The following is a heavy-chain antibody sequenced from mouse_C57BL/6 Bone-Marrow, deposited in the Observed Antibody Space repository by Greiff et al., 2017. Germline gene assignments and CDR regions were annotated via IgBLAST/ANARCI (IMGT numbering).Heavy chain of an antibody. D-gene: IGHD3-2*02. V-gene: IGHV1-18*01. J-gene: IGHJ4*01. Sequence: VQLQQSGPELVKPGASVKIPCKASGYTFTDYNMDWVKQSHGKSLEWIGDINPNNGGTIYNQKFKGKATLTVDKSSSTAYMELRSLTSEDTAVYYCARRELRHGLSMDYWGQGTSVTVSS. CDR3: ARRELRHGLSMDY. CDR1: GYTFTDYN. CDR2: INPNNGGT.